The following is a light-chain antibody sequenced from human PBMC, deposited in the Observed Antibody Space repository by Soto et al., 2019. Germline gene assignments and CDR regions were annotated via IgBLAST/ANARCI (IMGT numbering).Light chain of an antibody. CDR2: GVS. CDR3: QQYGSSPFT. CDR1: QTITLNY. J-gene: IGKJ3*01. V-gene: IGKV3-20*01. Sequence: EIVLTQSPGTLSLSPGERATLSCRASQTITLNYLAWYQQKPGQAPRLLIYGVSTRATGIPDKFSGSGSGTDFPLPLSRLEPEDFAVYYCQQYGSSPFTFGPGSKVDIK.